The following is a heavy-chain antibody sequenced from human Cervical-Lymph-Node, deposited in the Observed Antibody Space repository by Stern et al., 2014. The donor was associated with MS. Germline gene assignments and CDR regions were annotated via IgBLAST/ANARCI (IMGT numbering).Heavy chain of an antibody. CDR2: IKSKTDGGTT. Sequence: EVQLVESGGGLVKPGGSLRLSCAASGFTFSNAWMSWVRQAPGKGLEWVGRIKSKTDGGTTDYAAPVKGRFTISRDDSKNTLYLQMNSLKTEDTAVYYCTSLDIVLMVYASQDAFDIWGQGTIVTVSS. D-gene: IGHD2-8*01. CDR1: GFTFSNAW. V-gene: IGHV3-15*01. CDR3: TSLDIVLMVYASQDAFDI. J-gene: IGHJ3*02.